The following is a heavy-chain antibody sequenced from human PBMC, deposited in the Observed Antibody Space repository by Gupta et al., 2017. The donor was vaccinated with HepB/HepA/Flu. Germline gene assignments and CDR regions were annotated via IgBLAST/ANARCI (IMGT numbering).Heavy chain of an antibody. V-gene: IGHV3-33*01. CDR1: GFPFSSYG. D-gene: IGHD2-2*01. Sequence: QVQLVESGGGVVQPGRSLRLSCAASGFPFSSYGMHWVRQAPGKGLEWVAVIWYDGSNKYYADSVKGRFTISRDNSKNTLYLQMNSLRAEDTAVYYCATVPYGMDVWGQGTTVTVSS. CDR3: ATVPYGMDV. J-gene: IGHJ6*02. CDR2: IWYDGSNK.